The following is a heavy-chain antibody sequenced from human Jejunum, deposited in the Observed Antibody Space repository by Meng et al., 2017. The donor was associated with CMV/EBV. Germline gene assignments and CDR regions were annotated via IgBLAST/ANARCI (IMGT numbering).Heavy chain of an antibody. J-gene: IGHJ4*02. V-gene: IGHV3-30*02. D-gene: IGHD2-2*02. CDR1: GFTFNSYA. Sequence: QVPLVESGGGVVQPGGSLRLSCTASGFTFNSYAMHWVRRAPGKGLEWLAFIRYDGSHEMYTDSLKGRVTISRDNSKDTLYLQMKSLRPEDTAVYYCARSTTGTSWYSDYWGQGTLVTVSS. CDR3: ARSTTGTSWYSDY. CDR2: IRYDGSHE.